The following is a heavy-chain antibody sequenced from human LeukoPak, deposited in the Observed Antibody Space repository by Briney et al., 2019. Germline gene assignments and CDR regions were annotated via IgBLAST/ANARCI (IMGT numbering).Heavy chain of an antibody. V-gene: IGHV4-59*01. CDR1: GGSISSYY. Sequence: SETLSLTCTVSGGSISSYYWSWIRQPPGKGLEWIGYIYYSGSTNYNPSLKSRVTISVDTSKNQFSLKLSSVTAADTAVYYCARTYYPQVAFDYWGQGTLVTVSS. CDR2: IYYSGST. CDR3: ARTYYPQVAFDY. D-gene: IGHD3-10*01. J-gene: IGHJ4*02.